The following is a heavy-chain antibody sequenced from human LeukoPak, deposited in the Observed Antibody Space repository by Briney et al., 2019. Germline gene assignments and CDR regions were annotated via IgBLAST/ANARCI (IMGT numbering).Heavy chain of an antibody. CDR3: AKDMTTVTTSFDY. J-gene: IGHJ4*02. CDR2: INTNGDSA. Sequence: GSLRLSCAVSGFKFSSYWMNWVRQVPGKGLVWVAHINTNGDSANYADSVKGRFTISRDNAKSTLSLQMNSLRAEDTALYYCAKDMTTVTTSFDYWGQGTLVTVSS. D-gene: IGHD4-17*01. V-gene: IGHV3-74*01. CDR1: GFKFSSYW.